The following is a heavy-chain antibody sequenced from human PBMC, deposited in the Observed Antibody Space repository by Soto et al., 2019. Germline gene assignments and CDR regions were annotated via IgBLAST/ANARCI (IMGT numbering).Heavy chain of an antibody. CDR2: ISGSGGST. Sequence: QPGGSLRLSCAASGFTFSSYAMSWVRQAPGKGLEWVSAISGSGGSTYYADSVKGRFTISRDNSKNTLYLQMNSLRAEDTAVYYCAKDPRADHIVVVPAAIKDVWGKGTTDTVSS. D-gene: IGHD2-2*02. CDR3: AKDPRADHIVVVPAAIKDV. J-gene: IGHJ6*04. V-gene: IGHV3-23*01. CDR1: GFTFSSYA.